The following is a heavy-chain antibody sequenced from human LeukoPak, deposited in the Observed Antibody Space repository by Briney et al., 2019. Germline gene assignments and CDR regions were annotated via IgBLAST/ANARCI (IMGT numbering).Heavy chain of an antibody. CDR3: ARGPRAAADDY. J-gene: IGHJ4*02. CDR1: GYTFTTYA. Sequence: ASVKVSCKASGYTFTTYAIHWVRQAPGQRLEWLGWINTGNGDTRYSQTFQGRVTITRDTSASTAYMELSNLTSEDTAVYYCARGPRAAADDYWGQGTLVTVSS. V-gene: IGHV1-3*04. D-gene: IGHD6-13*01. CDR2: INTGNGDT.